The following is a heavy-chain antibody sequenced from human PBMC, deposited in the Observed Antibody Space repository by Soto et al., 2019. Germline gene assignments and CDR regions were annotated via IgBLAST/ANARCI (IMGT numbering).Heavy chain of an antibody. Sequence: QVQLVESGGGVVQPGRSLRLSCAASAFTFSSYGMHWVRQAPGKGLEWVAVISYDGSNKYYADSVKGRFTISRDNSKSTLYRQMNSLRAEDTAVYYCAKDQAGYSYGFDYWGQGTLVTVSS. V-gene: IGHV3-30*18. CDR3: AKDQAGYSYGFDY. CDR1: AFTFSSYG. J-gene: IGHJ4*02. D-gene: IGHD5-18*01. CDR2: ISYDGSNK.